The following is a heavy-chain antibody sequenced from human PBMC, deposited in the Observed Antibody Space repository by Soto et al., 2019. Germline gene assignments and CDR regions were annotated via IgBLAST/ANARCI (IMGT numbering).Heavy chain of an antibody. CDR2: VHHSWGS. CDR3: ARQGFGPLHGLVDV. Sequence: QVQLQESGPGLVKPSETLSLSCTVSGGSISSYSWSWFRQSPGQRMEWIGYVHHSWGSSYNPSLQSRVAISLDPSKNQFPLKVTSVTAADAAVYYCARQGFGPLHGLVDVWGQGTTVTVSS. D-gene: IGHD3-10*01. V-gene: IGHV4-59*08. J-gene: IGHJ6*02. CDR1: GGSISSYS.